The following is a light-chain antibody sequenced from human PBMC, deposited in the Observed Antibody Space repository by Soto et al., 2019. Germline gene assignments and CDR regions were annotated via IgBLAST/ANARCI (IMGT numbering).Light chain of an antibody. CDR2: GAS. CDR3: QQYGSSPIT. V-gene: IGKV3-20*01. J-gene: IGKJ5*01. Sequence: EIVLTQSPGTLSLSPGERATLPCGASQSVSSSYVAWYQQKPGQAPRLLIYGASSRATGSPDRFSGSGAGTDFTLTISRLEPEDFAVYYCQQYGSSPITFGQGTRLEIK. CDR1: QSVSSSY.